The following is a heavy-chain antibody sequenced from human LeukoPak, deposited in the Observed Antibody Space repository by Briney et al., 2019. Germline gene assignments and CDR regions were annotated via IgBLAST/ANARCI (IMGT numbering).Heavy chain of an antibody. Sequence: GASVQVSCKSSGYSYRRYGISWVRQAPGHRLEWMAWISANRGNTNYAQNFQDRVTLPPETPTRTAYMAARSLRYGEADVYLLRRDVNYPFDYWGQGTLVTASS. J-gene: IGHJ4*02. D-gene: IGHD1-7*01. CDR3: RRDVNYPFDY. CDR2: ISANRGNT. CDR1: GYSYRRYG. V-gene: IGHV1-18*01.